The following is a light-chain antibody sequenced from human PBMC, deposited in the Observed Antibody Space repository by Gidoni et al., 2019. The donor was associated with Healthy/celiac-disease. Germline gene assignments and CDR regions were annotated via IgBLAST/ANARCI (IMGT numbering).Light chain of an antibody. Sequence: SYVLTQPPSVSVAPGKTARITCGGNNMGSKSVHWYQQKPGQAPVLVIYYDSDRPSGIPERFSGSNSGNTATLPLSRVEAGDEADYYCQVWDSSSDPVVFGGGTKLTVL. CDR1: NMGSKS. CDR3: QVWDSSSDPVV. V-gene: IGLV3-21*04. J-gene: IGLJ2*01. CDR2: YDS.